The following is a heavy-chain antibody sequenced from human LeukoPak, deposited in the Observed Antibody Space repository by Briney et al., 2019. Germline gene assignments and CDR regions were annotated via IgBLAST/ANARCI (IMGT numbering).Heavy chain of an antibody. V-gene: IGHV4-59*08. Sequence: PSETLSLTCTVSGGSISSYYWSWIRQPPGKGLEWIGYIYYSGSTNYNPSLKSRVTISVDTSKNQFSLKLSSVTAADTAVYYCARSGTITMVRGAPVYYYYGMDVWGQGTTVTVSS. CDR2: IYYSGST. CDR1: GGSISSYY. D-gene: IGHD3-10*01. J-gene: IGHJ6*02. CDR3: ARSGTITMVRGAPVYYYYGMDV.